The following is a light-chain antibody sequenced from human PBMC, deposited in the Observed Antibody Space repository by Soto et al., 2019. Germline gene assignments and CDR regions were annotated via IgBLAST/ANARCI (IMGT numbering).Light chain of an antibody. V-gene: IGLV2-14*03. CDR1: SSDVGGYNY. J-gene: IGLJ1*01. Sequence: QSALTQPASVSGSPGQSITISCTGTSSDVGGYNYVSWYQQHPGKAPKLMIYDVSNRPSGVSYRFSGSKSGNTASLTISGLQAEDEADYYCSSYTSSSTLYVLGTGTNVTVL. CDR2: DVS. CDR3: SSYTSSSTLYV.